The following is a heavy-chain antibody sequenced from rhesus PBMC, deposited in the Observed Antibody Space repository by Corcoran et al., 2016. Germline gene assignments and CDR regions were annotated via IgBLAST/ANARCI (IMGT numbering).Heavy chain of an antibody. CDR2: IYGSGGSN. CDR3: ASVNTVTDGDY. CDR1: GGSISGYYY. D-gene: IGHD4-23*01. V-gene: IGHV4S14*01. J-gene: IGHJ4*01. Sequence: QVQLQESGPGLVKPSETLSLTCAVSGGSISGYYYWSWIRQPPGKGLEWIGSIYGSGGSNYLNPSLKSRVTLSVDTAKNQVSPKLSSVTAADTAVYYCASVNTVTDGDYWGQGVLVTVSS.